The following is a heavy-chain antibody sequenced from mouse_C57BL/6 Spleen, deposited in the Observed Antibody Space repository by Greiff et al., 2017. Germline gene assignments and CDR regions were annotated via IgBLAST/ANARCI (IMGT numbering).Heavy chain of an antibody. CDR2: IDPEDGDT. J-gene: IGHJ1*03. CDR3: STREYGGYFDV. D-gene: IGHD5-2*01. Sequence: DVKLVQSGAELVRPGASVKLSCKASGFNFKDYYMHWVKQRPEQGLEWIGRIDPEDGDTKYDQKFQGKATLTADTSSNTAYLQLSSLTSEDTAVYYCSTREYGGYFDVWGTGTTVTVSS. CDR1: GFNFKDYY. V-gene: IGHV14-1*01.